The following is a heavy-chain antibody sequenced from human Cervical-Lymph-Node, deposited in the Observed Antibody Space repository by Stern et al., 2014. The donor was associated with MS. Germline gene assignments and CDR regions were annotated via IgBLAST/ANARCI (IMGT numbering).Heavy chain of an antibody. CDR1: GNTLSEVS. D-gene: IGHD1-26*01. CDR3: AVGSLGYFDL. CDR2: FDPEDYET. J-gene: IGHJ2*01. V-gene: IGHV1-24*01. Sequence: VQLVESGAEVKKPGASVKVSCKVSGNTLSEVSMHWVRQAPGLGLEWMGGFDPEDYETVYAQKFQGRVTMTEDTSTDTGYMELSSLSSEDTAVYYCAVGSLGYFDLWGRGTLVIVSS.